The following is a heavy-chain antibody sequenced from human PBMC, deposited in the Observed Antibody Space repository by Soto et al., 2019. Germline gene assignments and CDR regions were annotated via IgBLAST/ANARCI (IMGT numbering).Heavy chain of an antibody. Sequence: SETLSLTCTVSGGSISSSSYYWGWIRQPPGKGLEWIGSIYYSGSTYYNPSLKSRVTISVDTSKNQFSLKLSSVTAADPAVYYCARHLEYSGYDTWGQGTLVTVSS. D-gene: IGHD5-12*01. V-gene: IGHV4-39*01. CDR3: ARHLEYSGYDT. J-gene: IGHJ5*02. CDR2: IYYSGST. CDR1: GGSISSSSYY.